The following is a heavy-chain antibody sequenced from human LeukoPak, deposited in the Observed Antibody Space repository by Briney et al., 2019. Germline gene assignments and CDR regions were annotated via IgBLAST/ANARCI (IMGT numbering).Heavy chain of an antibody. CDR3: ARGSLYYYDSSGYLSSPFDY. CDR2: ISSGSSFI. CDR1: GFTFSTYS. D-gene: IGHD3-22*01. V-gene: IGHV3-21*04. Sequence: GGSLRLSCAASGFTFSTYSMNWVRQAPGKGLEWVSSISSGSSFIYYADSVKGRFTISRDNAKNTLYLQMDSLRAEDTAVYYCARGSLYYYDSSGYLSSPFDYWGQGTLVTVSS. J-gene: IGHJ4*02.